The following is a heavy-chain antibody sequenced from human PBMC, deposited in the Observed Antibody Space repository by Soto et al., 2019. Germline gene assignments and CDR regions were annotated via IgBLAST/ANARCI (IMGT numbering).Heavy chain of an antibody. J-gene: IGHJ4*02. D-gene: IGHD6-19*01. CDR3: SRRTSGWYFDY. Sequence: EVQLLESGGGLVQTGGSLRLSCAASGFTFSSYAMSWVRQAPGKGLEWVSVISGSGDSTYYADSVKGRFTIPRDNSKNTVYLQMNSLRAEDTAVYYCSRRTSGWYFDYWGQGTLVTVSS. CDR2: ISGSGDST. V-gene: IGHV3-23*01. CDR1: GFTFSSYA.